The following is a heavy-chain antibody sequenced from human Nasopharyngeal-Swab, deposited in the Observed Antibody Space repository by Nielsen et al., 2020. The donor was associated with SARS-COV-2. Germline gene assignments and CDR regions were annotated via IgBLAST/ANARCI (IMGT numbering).Heavy chain of an antibody. D-gene: IGHD6-19*01. CDR3: ARNPPGIAVAGYYYYYGMDV. J-gene: IGHJ6*02. CDR2: ISSSGSTI. V-gene: IGHV3-48*04. CDR1: GFNFNMYS. Sequence: GESLKISCATSGFNFNMYSMNWVRQAPGKGLEWVSYISSSGSTIYYADSVKGRFTISRDNAKNSLYLQMNSLRAEDTAVYYCARNPPGIAVAGYYYYYGMDVWGQGTTVTVSS.